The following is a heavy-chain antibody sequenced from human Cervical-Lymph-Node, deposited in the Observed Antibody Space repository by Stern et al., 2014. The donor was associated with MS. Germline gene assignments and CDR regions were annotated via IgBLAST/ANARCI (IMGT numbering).Heavy chain of an antibody. V-gene: IGHV4-61*01. J-gene: IGHJ4*02. D-gene: IGHD3-22*01. Sequence: VQLVESGPGLVKPSETLSLTCTVSGGSVSSGSYYWSWIRQPPGKGLEWIGYIYYSGNTNYNPSLKSRVTISVDTSKNQFSLKLSSVTAADTAVYYCARDRLDSSHPLDYWGQGTLVTVSS. CDR3: ARDRLDSSHPLDY. CDR2: IYYSGNT. CDR1: GGSVSSGSYY.